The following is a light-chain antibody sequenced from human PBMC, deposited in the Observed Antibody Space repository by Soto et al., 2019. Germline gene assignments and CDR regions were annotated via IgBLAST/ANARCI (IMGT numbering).Light chain of an antibody. Sequence: EIVMTQSPATLSVSPGERGTLSCRASQSVSNNLAWYQQKPGQAPRLLIYGASTRATVIPARFSGTGSGTEFTLTISSLQSEDFAVYYCQQYNKWPWTFGQGTKVDIK. V-gene: IGKV3-15*01. CDR1: QSVSNN. CDR3: QQYNKWPWT. CDR2: GAS. J-gene: IGKJ1*01.